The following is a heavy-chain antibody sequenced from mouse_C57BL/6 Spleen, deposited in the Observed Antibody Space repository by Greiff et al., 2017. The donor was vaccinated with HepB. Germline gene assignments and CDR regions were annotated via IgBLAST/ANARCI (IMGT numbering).Heavy chain of an antibody. V-gene: IGHV1-22*01. CDR1: GYTFTDYN. D-gene: IGHD1-1*01. J-gene: IGHJ2*01. Sequence: VQLQQSGPELVKPGASVKMSCKASGYTFTDYNMHWVKQSHGKSLEWIGKINHKNGVTSYNQKFKGKATLTVNKSSSKAYMALRSLTSEDSAVYYCARWNDYYGSSVSYWGQGTTLSDSS. CDR3: ARWNDYYGSSVSY. CDR2: INHKNGVT.